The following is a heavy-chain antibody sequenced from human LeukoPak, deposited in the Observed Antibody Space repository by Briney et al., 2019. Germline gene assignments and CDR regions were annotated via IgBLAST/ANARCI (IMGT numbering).Heavy chain of an antibody. V-gene: IGHV3-23*01. CDR1: EFTFTNYA. Sequence: GGSLRLSCAASEFTFTNYAMTWVRQAPGKGLEWVSVIGASGADTYYSDSVKGRFTVSRDNSQNTLFLHMSSLRAEDTAVYFCARRPRDTSGYYLGAFHDWGQGTTVTVSS. D-gene: IGHD3-22*01. CDR2: IGASGADT. J-gene: IGHJ3*01. CDR3: ARRPRDTSGYYLGAFHD.